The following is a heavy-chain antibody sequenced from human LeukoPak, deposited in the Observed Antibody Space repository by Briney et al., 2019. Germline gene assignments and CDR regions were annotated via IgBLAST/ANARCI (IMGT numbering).Heavy chain of an antibody. V-gene: IGHV1-69*13. CDR1: GGTFSSYA. Sequence: SVKVSCKASGGTFSSYAISWVRQAPGQGLEWMGGIIPIFGTANYTQKFQGRVTITADESTSTAYMELSSLRSEDTAVYYCARAVDYDILTGYYGLDWFDPWGQGTLVTVSS. D-gene: IGHD3-9*01. CDR2: IIPIFGTA. CDR3: ARAVDYDILTGYYGLDWFDP. J-gene: IGHJ5*02.